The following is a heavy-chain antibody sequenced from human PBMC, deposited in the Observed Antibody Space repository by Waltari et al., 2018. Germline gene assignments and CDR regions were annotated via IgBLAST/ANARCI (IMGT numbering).Heavy chain of an antibody. CDR1: GFSLLNYW. D-gene: IGHD3-22*01. CDR3: VRDQWFAFDI. J-gene: IGHJ3*02. Sequence: EVQLVESGGGLVQPGGSLRLSCAASGFSLLNYWMSWVRQAPGKGLEWVANIMTDGREEYYVDSVRGRFTISRDNAKNSLYLQMNSLRPEDTAVYYCVRDQWFAFDIWSQGTMVTVSS. V-gene: IGHV3-7*01. CDR2: IMTDGREE.